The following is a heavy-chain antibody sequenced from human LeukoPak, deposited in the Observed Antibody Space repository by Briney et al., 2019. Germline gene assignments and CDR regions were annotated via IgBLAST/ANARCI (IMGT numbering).Heavy chain of an antibody. CDR1: GGTFSSYA. J-gene: IGHJ4*02. Sequence: ASVKVSCKASGGTFSSYAIRWVRQAPGQGLEWMGGIIPIFGTANYAQKFQGRVTITADKSTSTAYMELSTLRAEDTAVYYCARRAGAYSHPYDYWGQGTLVTVSS. V-gene: IGHV1-69*06. CDR2: IIPIFGTA. D-gene: IGHD4/OR15-4a*01. CDR3: ARRAGAYSHPYDY.